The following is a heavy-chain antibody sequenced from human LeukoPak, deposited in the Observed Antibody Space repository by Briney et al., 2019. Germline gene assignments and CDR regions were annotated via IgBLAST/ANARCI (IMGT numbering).Heavy chain of an antibody. CDR1: EFTFDDYA. CDR2: ISWNSGSI. V-gene: IGHV3-9*01. CDR3: ARDPRMVRGVKIRNY. D-gene: IGHD3-10*01. Sequence: GGSLRLSCAASEFTFDDYAMHWFRQAPGKGLEWVSGISWNSGSIGYADSVKGRFTISRDNAKNSLYLQMNSLRAEDTAVYYCARDPRMVRGVKIRNYWGQGTLVTVSS. J-gene: IGHJ4*02.